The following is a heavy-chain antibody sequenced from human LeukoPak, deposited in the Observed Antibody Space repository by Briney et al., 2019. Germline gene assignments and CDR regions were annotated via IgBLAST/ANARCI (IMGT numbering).Heavy chain of an antibody. CDR2: ISSSSSYI. Sequence: GGFLRLSCAASGFTFSSYSMNWVRQAPGKGLEWVSSISSSSSYIYYADSVKGRFTISRDNAKNSLYLQMNSLRAEDTAVYYCARDSVGSYYDSSGYPGAFDIWGQGTMVTVSS. CDR3: ARDSVGSYYDSSGYPGAFDI. V-gene: IGHV3-21*01. CDR1: GFTFSSYS. J-gene: IGHJ3*02. D-gene: IGHD3-22*01.